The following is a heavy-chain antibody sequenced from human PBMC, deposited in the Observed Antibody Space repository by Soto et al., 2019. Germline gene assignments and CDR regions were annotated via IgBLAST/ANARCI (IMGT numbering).Heavy chain of an antibody. Sequence: GGSLRLSCAASGFTFSSYAMSWVRQAPGKGLEWVSAISGSGGSTYYADSVKGRFTISRDNSKNTLYLQMNSLRAEDTAVYYCAKQPGEGGFGELLSFLDYWGQGTLVTVSS. D-gene: IGHD3-10*01. CDR3: AKQPGEGGFGELLSFLDY. V-gene: IGHV3-23*01. CDR1: GFTFSSYA. J-gene: IGHJ4*02. CDR2: ISGSGGST.